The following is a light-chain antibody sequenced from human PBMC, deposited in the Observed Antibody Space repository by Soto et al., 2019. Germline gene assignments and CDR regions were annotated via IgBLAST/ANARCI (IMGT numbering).Light chain of an antibody. V-gene: IGKV1-12*01. CDR3: QQAYTFPLT. CDR1: QRISSW. CDR2: TVS. J-gene: IGKJ4*01. Sequence: DIQMTQSPSSVSASVGDRVTITCRASQRISSWLAWYQQKPGEAPKLLIYTVSSLKKGVPSRFSGSGSGTNFTLTICSLQPEDFAAYYCQQAYTFPLTFGGGTKVEIK.